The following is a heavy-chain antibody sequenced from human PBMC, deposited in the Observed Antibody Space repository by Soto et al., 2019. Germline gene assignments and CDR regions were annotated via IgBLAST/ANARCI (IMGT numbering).Heavy chain of an antibody. J-gene: IGHJ4*02. CDR3: ASQEVEPPPYYFDS. V-gene: IGHV3-21*01. CDR1: GFTFSTYT. Sequence: GGSLRLSCAASGFTFSTYTMNWVRQAPGKGLEWVSSISSSSDYIYYADSVKGRYTISRDNAKKSLSLQMNSLRAEDTAVYYCASQEVEPPPYYFDSWGQGTLVTVSS. CDR2: ISSSSDYI. D-gene: IGHD1-1*01.